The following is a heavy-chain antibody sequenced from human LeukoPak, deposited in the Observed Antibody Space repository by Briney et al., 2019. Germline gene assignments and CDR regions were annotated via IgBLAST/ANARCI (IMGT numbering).Heavy chain of an antibody. Sequence: PSETLSLTCTVSGGSISSRSYYWGWIRQPPGKGLEWIGYIYYSGSTNYNPSLKSRVTISVDTSKNQFSLNLSSVTAADTAVYYCARSTYYYYGMDVWGQGTTVTVSS. V-gene: IGHV4-61*05. CDR3: ARSTYYYYGMDV. CDR1: GGSISSRSYY. J-gene: IGHJ6*02. CDR2: IYYSGST.